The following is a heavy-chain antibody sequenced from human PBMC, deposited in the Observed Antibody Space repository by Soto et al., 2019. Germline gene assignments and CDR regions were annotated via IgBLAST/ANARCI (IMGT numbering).Heavy chain of an antibody. CDR2: IRWNSGSI. J-gene: IGHJ4*02. CDR1: GFTFDDYA. V-gene: IGHV3-9*01. Sequence: EVQLVESGGGLVQPGRSLRLSCADSGFTFDDYAMHWVRQAPGKGLEWVSGIRWNSGSIGYADAVKGRFTISRDNAKNSLYLQMNSLRAEDTALYYCARVRGTYCTSTSFYFDYWGQGTLVTVSS. CDR3: ARVRGTYCTSTSFYFDY. D-gene: IGHD2-2*01.